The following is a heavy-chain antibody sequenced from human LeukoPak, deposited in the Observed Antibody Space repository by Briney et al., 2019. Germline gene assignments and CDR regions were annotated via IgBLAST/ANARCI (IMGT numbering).Heavy chain of an antibody. V-gene: IGHV3-48*03. D-gene: IGHD2-8*01. CDR3: ASVYCTNGACLDAFDI. CDR1: GFTFSSYE. CDR2: ISSSGSTI. Sequence: GSLRLSCAASGFTFSSYEMNWVRQAPGKGLEWVSYISSSGSTIYYADSVKGRFTISRDNAKNSLYLQMNSLRAEDTAVYYCASVYCTNGACLDAFDIWGQGTMVTVSS. J-gene: IGHJ3*02.